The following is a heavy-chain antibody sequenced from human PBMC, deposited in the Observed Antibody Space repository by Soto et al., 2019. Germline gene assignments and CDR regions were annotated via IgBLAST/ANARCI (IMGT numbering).Heavy chain of an antibody. CDR2: IYYSGST. J-gene: IGHJ5*02. CDR1: GGSISSGDYY. Sequence: QVQLQESGPGLVKPSQTLSLTCTVSGGSISSGDYYWSWIRQPPGKGLEWIGYIYYSGSTYYNPSLNSRVTISVDTSKNLFSLKLSSVTAADTAVYYCARAQVGRANWFDPWGQGTLVTVSS. CDR3: ARAQVGRANWFDP. V-gene: IGHV4-30-4*01. D-gene: IGHD1-26*01.